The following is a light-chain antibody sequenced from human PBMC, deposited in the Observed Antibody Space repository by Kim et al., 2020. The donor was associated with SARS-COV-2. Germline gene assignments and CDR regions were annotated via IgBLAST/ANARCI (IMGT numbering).Light chain of an antibody. CDR3: LLSYGGARV. J-gene: IGLJ1*01. CDR2: STS. Sequence: PGGTVTLPCSSSTGAVTSGFYPSWFQQKPEQAPKSLIHSTSNTHSWTPARFSGSLLGGKAALTLSSVQPEDEAEYYCLLSYGGARVFGTGTKVTVL. CDR1: TGAVTSGFY. V-gene: IGLV7-43*01.